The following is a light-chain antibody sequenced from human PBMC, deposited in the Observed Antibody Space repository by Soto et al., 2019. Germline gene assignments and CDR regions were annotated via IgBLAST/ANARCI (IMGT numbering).Light chain of an antibody. CDR3: HQYNNYPFT. CDR1: QSVSSN. Sequence: EIVMTQSPATLSVSPGERATLSCRASQSVSSNLAWYQQKPGQAPRLLIYGASTRATGIPARFSGSGSGTEFTLTISSLQSEDFAVYYCHQYNNYPFTFGPGTKVDIK. CDR2: GAS. J-gene: IGKJ3*01. V-gene: IGKV3-15*01.